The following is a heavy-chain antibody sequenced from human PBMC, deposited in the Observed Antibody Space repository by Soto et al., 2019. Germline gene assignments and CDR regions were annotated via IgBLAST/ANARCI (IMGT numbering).Heavy chain of an antibody. CDR3: VKGLYDTLIDGYYHYYGLDV. CDR2: ISFDGSNK. CDR1: GFSFESNG. J-gene: IGHJ6*02. V-gene: IGHV3-30*18. D-gene: IGHD3-22*01. Sequence: QAQLVESGGGVVQPGGSLRLSCAASGFSFESNGMHWVRRAPGKGLEWVAGISFDGSNKYYRDSVRGRFAIFRDNSKKTLSLQMNSLKLDDTATYYCVKGLYDTLIDGYYHYYGLDVWGQGTTVTVSS.